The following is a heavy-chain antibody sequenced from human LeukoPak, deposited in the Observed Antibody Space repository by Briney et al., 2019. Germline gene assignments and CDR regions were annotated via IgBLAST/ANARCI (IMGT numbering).Heavy chain of an antibody. CDR3: ARHDSFIPY. D-gene: IGHD5-18*01. CDR1: GFTFNYYA. J-gene: IGHJ4*02. V-gene: IGHV3-23*01. CDR2: ISDSGGST. Sequence: PGGSLRLSCAASGFTFNYYAMSWVRQAPGKGLEWVSGISDSGGSTYYTDSVKGRFTISRDNPKNTVYLQMNNLRAEDTAVYFCARHDSFIPYWGQGSLVTVSS.